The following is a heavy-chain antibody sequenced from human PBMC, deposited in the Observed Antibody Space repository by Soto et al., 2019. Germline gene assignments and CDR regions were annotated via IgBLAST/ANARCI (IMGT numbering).Heavy chain of an antibody. CDR2: ISYDGSNK. CDR1: GFTFSSYG. D-gene: IGHD6-6*01. CDR3: AKDRSAYIAARLDY. J-gene: IGHJ4*02. V-gene: IGHV3-30*18. Sequence: PGGSLRLSCAASGFTFSSYGMHWVRQAPGKGLEWVAVISYDGSNKYYADSVKGRFTISRDNSKNTLYLQMNSLRAEDTAVYYCAKDRSAYIAARLDYWGQGTLVTVSS.